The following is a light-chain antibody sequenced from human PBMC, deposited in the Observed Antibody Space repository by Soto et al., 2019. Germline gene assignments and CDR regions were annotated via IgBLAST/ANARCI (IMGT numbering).Light chain of an antibody. CDR2: WAS. CDR1: QSVLYSSNNKNY. J-gene: IGKJ3*01. Sequence: DIVMTQSPDSLAVSLGERATINCKSSQSVLYSSNNKNYLAWYQQKPGQPPKLLIYWASTRESGVPDRFSGSGSRTDFTLTISSLQAEDVAVYYCQQYYSTPFTFGPGTKVDTK. CDR3: QQYYSTPFT. V-gene: IGKV4-1*01.